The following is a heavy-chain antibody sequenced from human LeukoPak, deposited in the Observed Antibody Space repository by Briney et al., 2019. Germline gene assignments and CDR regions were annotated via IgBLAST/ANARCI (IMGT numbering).Heavy chain of an antibody. J-gene: IGHJ4*02. CDR2: IVSNGDST. CDR3: ARGVNYYDSSGYLFDY. Sequence: GGSLRLSCAASGLTFSNYAMHWVRQAPGKGLEYVSTIVSNGDSTYYANSVNGRFTISIDNSRTTLYLQMGSLRVEDMAVYYCARGVNYYDSSGYLFDYWGQGILVTVSS. CDR1: GLTFSNYA. V-gene: IGHV3-64*01. D-gene: IGHD3-22*01.